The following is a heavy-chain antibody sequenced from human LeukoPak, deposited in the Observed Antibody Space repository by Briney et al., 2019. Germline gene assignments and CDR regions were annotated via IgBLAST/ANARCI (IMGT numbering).Heavy chain of an antibody. CDR2: IIPILGIA. CDR1: GYTFTSYD. CDR3: ARNQGYCSSTSCYRGRGYYYYYMDV. Sequence: ASVKVSCKASGYTFTSYDINWVRQAPGQGLEWMGRIIPILGIANYAQKFQGRVTITADKSTSTAYMELSRLRSEDTAVYYCARNQGYCSSTSCYRGRGYYYYYMDVWGKGTTVTVSS. D-gene: IGHD2-2*02. V-gene: IGHV1-69*04. J-gene: IGHJ6*03.